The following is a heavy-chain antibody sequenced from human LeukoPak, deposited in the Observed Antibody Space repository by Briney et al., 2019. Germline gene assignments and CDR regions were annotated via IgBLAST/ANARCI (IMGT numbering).Heavy chain of an antibody. CDR2: IYYSGTT. D-gene: IGHD5-18*01. J-gene: IGHJ4*02. V-gene: IGHV4-39*01. Sequence: PSETLSLTCTVSGGSISSVSYSWGWIRQPPGRALERIGSIYYSGTTYYSPSLKSRVTISVDTSENQFSLKLSSVTAADTAVYYCARRGGRGYSLYYFDYWGQGTLVTVSS. CDR3: ARRGGRGYSLYYFDY. CDR1: GGSISSVSYS.